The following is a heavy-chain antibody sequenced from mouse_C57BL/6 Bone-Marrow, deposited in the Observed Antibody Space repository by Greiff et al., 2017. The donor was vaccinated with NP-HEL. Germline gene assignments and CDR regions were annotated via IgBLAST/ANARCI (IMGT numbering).Heavy chain of an antibody. Sequence: EVMLVESGGGLVKPGGSLKLSCAASGFTFSDSGMHWVRQAPEKGLEWVAYISSGSSTIYYAATVKGRFTISRDNAKNTLCLQMTRLRAEDTAMYYCARPRFAYWGQGTLVTVSA. V-gene: IGHV5-17*01. J-gene: IGHJ3*01. CDR3: ARPRFAY. CDR2: ISSGSSTI. CDR1: GFTFSDSG.